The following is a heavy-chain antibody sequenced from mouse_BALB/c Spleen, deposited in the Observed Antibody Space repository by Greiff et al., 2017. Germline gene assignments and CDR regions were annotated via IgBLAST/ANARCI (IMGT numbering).Heavy chain of an antibody. Sequence: VQLQQSGAELVRPGVSVKISCKGSGYTFTDSAMHWVKQSHAKSLEWIGVISTYYGDASYNQKFKGKATMTVDKSSSTAYMELARLTSEDSAIYYCAREGGYRYAMDYWGQGTSVTVSS. CDR3: AREGGYRYAMDY. CDR1: GYTFTDSA. CDR2: ISTYYGDA. J-gene: IGHJ4*01. D-gene: IGHD2-2*01. V-gene: IGHV1S137*01.